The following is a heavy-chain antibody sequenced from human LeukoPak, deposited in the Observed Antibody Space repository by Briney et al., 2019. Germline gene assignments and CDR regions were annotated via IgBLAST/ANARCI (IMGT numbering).Heavy chain of an antibody. J-gene: IGHJ4*02. Sequence: SETLSLTCAVYGGSFSGYYWSWIRQPPGNGLEWIGEINHSGSTNYNPSLKSRVTISVDTSKNQFSLKLSSVTAADTAVYYCASSRRGEMATWDYWGQGTLVTVSS. CDR1: GGSFSGYY. D-gene: IGHD5-24*01. CDR2: INHSGST. CDR3: ASSRRGEMATWDY. V-gene: IGHV4-34*01.